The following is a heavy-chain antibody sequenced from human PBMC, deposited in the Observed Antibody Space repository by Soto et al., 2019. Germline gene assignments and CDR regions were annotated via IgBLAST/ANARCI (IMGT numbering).Heavy chain of an antibody. Sequence: PGGSLRLSCAASGFNFSSYGMHWVRQAPGKGLEWVAVISYDGSNKYYADTVKGRFTISRDNSKNTLYLQMNSLKAEDTAVYYCEKDRRITIFGVVPSPTYGMDVWGQGTTVTVSS. D-gene: IGHD3-3*01. V-gene: IGHV3-30*18. CDR1: GFNFSSYG. CDR2: ISYDGSNK. J-gene: IGHJ6*02. CDR3: EKDRRITIFGVVPSPTYGMDV.